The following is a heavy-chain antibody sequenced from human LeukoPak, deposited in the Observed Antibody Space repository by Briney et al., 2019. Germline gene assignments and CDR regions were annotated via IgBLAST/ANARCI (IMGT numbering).Heavy chain of an antibody. Sequence: GGSLRLSCAASGFSFSSYWMTWVRQAPGKGLEWVANIKQDGSEKYYVDSVKGRFTISRDNAKKSLYLQINSLRTEDTAVYYCVRSAFHAGSGNYYDYWGQGTLVTVSS. D-gene: IGHD3-22*01. V-gene: IGHV3-7*03. CDR3: VRSAFHAGSGNYYDY. J-gene: IGHJ4*02. CDR1: GFSFSSYW. CDR2: IKQDGSEK.